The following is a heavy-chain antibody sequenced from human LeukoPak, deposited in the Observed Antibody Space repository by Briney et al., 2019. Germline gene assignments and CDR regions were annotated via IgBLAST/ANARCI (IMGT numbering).Heavy chain of an antibody. CDR1: GFTFSSYG. CDR3: AKDQGGNYYGMDV. CDR2: ISYDGSNK. Sequence: GGSLRLSCAASGFTFSSYGMHWVRQAPGKGLEWVAVISYDGSNKYYADSAKGRFTISRDNSKNTLYLQMNSLRAEDTAVYYCAKDQGGNYYGMDVWGQGTTVTVSS. V-gene: IGHV3-30*18. J-gene: IGHJ6*02.